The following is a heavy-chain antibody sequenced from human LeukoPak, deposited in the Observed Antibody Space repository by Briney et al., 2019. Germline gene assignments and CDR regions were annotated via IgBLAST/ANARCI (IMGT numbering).Heavy chain of an antibody. V-gene: IGHV3-30*04. Sequence: GRSLRLFCAASGFTFNSYAMHWVRQAPGKGLEWGAVISYDGSNKYYADSVKGRFTISRDNSKNTLYLQMNSLRAEDTAVYYCARDRAYSYGLYYFDYWGQGTLVTVSS. J-gene: IGHJ4*02. D-gene: IGHD5-18*01. CDR2: ISYDGSNK. CDR3: ARDRAYSYGLYYFDY. CDR1: GFTFNSYA.